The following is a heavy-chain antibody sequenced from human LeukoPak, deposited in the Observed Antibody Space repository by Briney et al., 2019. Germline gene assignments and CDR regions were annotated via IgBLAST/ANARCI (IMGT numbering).Heavy chain of an antibody. J-gene: IGHJ4*02. CDR2: ISSSGSTR. Sequence: QSGGSLRLSCAASGFTFSSYEMNWVRQAPGKGLEWVSYISSSGSTRYYADSVKGRFTISRDNAKNSLYLQMNSLRAEDTAVYYCARDSSLEEFDPLFDYWGQGTLVTVSS. CDR3: ARDSSLEEFDPLFDY. D-gene: IGHD1-1*01. CDR1: GFTFSSYE. V-gene: IGHV3-48*03.